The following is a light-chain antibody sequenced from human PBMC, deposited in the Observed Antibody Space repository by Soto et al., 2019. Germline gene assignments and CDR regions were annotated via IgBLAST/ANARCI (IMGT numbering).Light chain of an antibody. CDR3: NSYAGGNKLM. Sequence: QSVLTQPPSASGSPGQSVTISCTGTSSDVGGYNYVSWYQQHPGKAPKLMIYEVLKRPSGVTDRFSGSKSGNTASLTVSGLQAEDEAYYYCNSYAGGNKLMFGGGTKLTVL. CDR1: SSDVGGYNY. J-gene: IGLJ3*02. CDR2: EVL. V-gene: IGLV2-8*01.